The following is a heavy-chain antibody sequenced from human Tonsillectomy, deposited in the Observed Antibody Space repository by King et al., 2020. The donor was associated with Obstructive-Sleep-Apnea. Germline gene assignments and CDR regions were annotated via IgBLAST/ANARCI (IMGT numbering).Heavy chain of an antibody. D-gene: IGHD5-12*01. CDR3: ARHRGVEDYGGYGDYFDY. J-gene: IGHJ4*02. Sequence: LQLQESGPGLVKPSETLSLTCTVSGGSISNYYCGWIRQPPGKGLEWIGYMYYSGNTNFNPSLKSRVTISADTSKIQFSLRLSSLTAADTAVYYCARHRGVEDYGGYGDYFDYWGQGTLVTVSS. CDR1: GGSISNYY. CDR2: MYYSGNT. V-gene: IGHV4-59*08.